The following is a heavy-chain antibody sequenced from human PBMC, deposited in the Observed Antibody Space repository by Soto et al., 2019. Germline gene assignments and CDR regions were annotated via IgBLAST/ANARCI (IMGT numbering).Heavy chain of an antibody. V-gene: IGHV4-30-4*01. CDR2: IYYSGST. CDR3: ARARGARYFDY. CDR1: GGSISSGDYY. J-gene: IGHJ4*02. Sequence: QVQLQESGPGLVKPSQTLSLTCTVSGGSISSGDYYWSWIRQPPGKGLEWIGYIYYSGSTYYNPSLKSRVTISVDPTKNPFSLKLRSVTAADTAVYYGARARGARYFDYWGQGTLVTVSS. D-gene: IGHD2-15*01.